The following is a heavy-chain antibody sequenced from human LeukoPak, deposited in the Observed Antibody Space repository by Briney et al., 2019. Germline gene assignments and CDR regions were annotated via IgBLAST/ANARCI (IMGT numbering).Heavy chain of an antibody. CDR2: IYYSGST. CDR3: ARARGDYDSSGSDFDY. CDR1: GGSISSYY. J-gene: IGHJ4*02. Sequence: PSETLSLTCTVSGGSISSYYWSWIRQPPGKGLEWIGYIYYSGSTNYNPSLKSRVTISVDTSKNQFSLKLSSVTAADTAVYHCARARGDYDSSGSDFDYWGQGTLVTVSS. V-gene: IGHV4-59*01. D-gene: IGHD3-22*01.